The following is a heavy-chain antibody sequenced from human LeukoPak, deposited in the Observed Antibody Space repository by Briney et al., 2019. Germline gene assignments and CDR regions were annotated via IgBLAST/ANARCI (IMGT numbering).Heavy chain of an antibody. CDR1: GGTFSSYA. D-gene: IGHD5-18*01. J-gene: IGHJ6*03. Sequence: SVKVSCKASGGTFSSYAISWVRQAPGQGLEWMGGIIPIFGTANYAQKFQGRVTITADESTSTAYMELSSLRSEDTAVYYCARAPIAEYSYGGYYYYMDVWGKGTTVTISS. CDR3: ARAPIAEYSYGGYYYYMDV. CDR2: IIPIFGTA. V-gene: IGHV1-69*13.